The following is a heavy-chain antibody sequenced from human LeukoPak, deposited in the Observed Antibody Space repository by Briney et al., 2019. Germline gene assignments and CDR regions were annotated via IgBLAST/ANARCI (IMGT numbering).Heavy chain of an antibody. CDR2: ISRTSIYM. Sequence: GGSLRLSCAASGFAFSNYNMNWVRQAPGKGLEWVSSISRTSIYMYYADSVKGRFTISRDNAKKSLYLQMNSLRAEDTAVYYCARGRYDSSGYYSIFDYWGQGTLVTVSS. CDR1: GFAFSNYN. V-gene: IGHV3-21*01. D-gene: IGHD3-22*01. CDR3: ARGRYDSSGYYSIFDY. J-gene: IGHJ4*02.